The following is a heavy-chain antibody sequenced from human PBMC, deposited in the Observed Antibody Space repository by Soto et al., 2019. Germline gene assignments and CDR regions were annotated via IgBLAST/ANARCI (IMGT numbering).Heavy chain of an antibody. D-gene: IGHD3-10*01. J-gene: IGHJ4*02. Sequence: QLQLQESGSGLVKPSQTLSLTCAVSGGSISSGGYTWSWIRQPPGKGLEWIGYIYHSGSTYYNPSLKSRVTISVDRSKNQFSLKLSSVTAADTAVYYCATLSFGELLYYWGQGTLVTVSS. CDR3: ATLSFGELLYY. CDR1: GGSISSGGYT. CDR2: IYHSGST. V-gene: IGHV4-30-2*01.